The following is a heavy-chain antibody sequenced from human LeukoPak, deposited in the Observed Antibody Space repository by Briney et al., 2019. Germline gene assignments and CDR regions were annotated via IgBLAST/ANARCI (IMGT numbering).Heavy chain of an antibody. J-gene: IGHJ3*02. CDR2: ISAYNGNT. CDR1: GYTFTSYG. V-gene: IGHV1-18*01. Sequence: GASVKVSCKASGYTFTSYGISWVRQAPGQGLEWMGWISAYNGNTNYAQKLQGRVTMTTDTSTSTAYMELRSLRSDDTAVYYCARDLAARPRFDAFDIWGQGTMVTVSS. CDR3: ARDLAARPRFDAFDI. D-gene: IGHD6-6*01.